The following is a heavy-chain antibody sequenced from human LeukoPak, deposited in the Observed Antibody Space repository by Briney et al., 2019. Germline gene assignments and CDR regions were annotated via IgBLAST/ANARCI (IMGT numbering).Heavy chain of an antibody. J-gene: IGHJ4*02. Sequence: SETLSLTCTVSGSSISSYYWSWIRQPPGKGLEWIGYIYYSGSTNYNPSLKSRVTISVDTSKNQFSLKLSSVTAADTAVYYCARGILTEISYWGQGTLVTVSS. CDR1: GSSISSYY. CDR3: ARGILTEISY. V-gene: IGHV4-59*01. CDR2: IYYSGST. D-gene: IGHD3-9*01.